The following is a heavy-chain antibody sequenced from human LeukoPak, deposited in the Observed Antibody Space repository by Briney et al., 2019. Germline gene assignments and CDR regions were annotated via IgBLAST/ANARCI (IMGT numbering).Heavy chain of an antibody. J-gene: IGHJ4*02. CDR3: ASLADPPFLDRWLTPFDY. CDR1: GYTFTGYY. V-gene: IGHV1-2*02. D-gene: IGHD6-19*01. Sequence: GASVKVSCEASGYTFTGYYMHWVRQAPGQGLEWMGWINPNSGGANYAQKFQGRVNMTRDTSISTAYMELSRLRSDDTAVYYCASLADPPFLDRWLTPFDYWGQGTLVTVSS. CDR2: INPNSGGA.